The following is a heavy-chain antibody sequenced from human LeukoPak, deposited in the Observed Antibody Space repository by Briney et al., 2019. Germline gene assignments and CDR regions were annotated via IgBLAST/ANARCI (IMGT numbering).Heavy chain of an antibody. V-gene: IGHV3-23*01. Sequence: GGSLRLSCVVSGFTFSSYPMSWVRQAPGKGLEWVSVIRESGDVTHYADSMKGRFTISRDNTKNTLNLQMNGLRDEDTAIYYCARDSSHYLGSSDYWGQGALVTVSS. J-gene: IGHJ4*02. CDR2: IRESGDVT. CDR3: ARDSSHYLGSSDY. CDR1: GFTFSSYP. D-gene: IGHD6-6*01.